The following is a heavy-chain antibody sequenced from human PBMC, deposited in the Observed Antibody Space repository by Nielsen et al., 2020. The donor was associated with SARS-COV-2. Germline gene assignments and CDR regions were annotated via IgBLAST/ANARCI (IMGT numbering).Heavy chain of an antibody. J-gene: IGHJ4*02. CDR1: GYTFTSYD. D-gene: IGHD5-18*01. CDR3: ASGYSYGQMSLDY. V-gene: IGHV1-8*01. Sequence: ASVKVSCKASGYTFTSYDINWVRQAPGQGLEWMGWMNPNSGNTGYAQKFQGRVTMTRNTSISTAYMELSSLRAEDTAVYYCASGYSYGQMSLDYWGQGTLVTVSS. CDR2: MNPNSGNT.